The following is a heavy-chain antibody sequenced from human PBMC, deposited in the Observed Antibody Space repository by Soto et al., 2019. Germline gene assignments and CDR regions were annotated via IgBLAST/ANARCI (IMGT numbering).Heavy chain of an antibody. CDR2: ISGSGGST. D-gene: IGHD6-19*01. CDR1: GFTFSNYA. V-gene: IGHV3-23*01. CDR3: TKNAXQXXVAGPNWFDP. J-gene: IGHJ5*02. Sequence: EVQLLESGGGLVEPGGSLRLSCAASGFTFSNYAMNWVRQAPGKGLEWVSAISGSGGSTYYADSVKGRFTISRDNSKNTLYVQMXSLRAEDTAVYYCTKNAXQXXVAGPNWFDPWGQGTLVTVSS.